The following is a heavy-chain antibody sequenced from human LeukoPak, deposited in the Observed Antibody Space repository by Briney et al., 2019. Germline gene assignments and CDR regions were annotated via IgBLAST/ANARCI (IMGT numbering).Heavy chain of an antibody. Sequence: GRSLRLSCAASGLAFSAYKMHWVRQAPRKGLVWVSRISTDGYTTDYADFVQGRFTASRDNTKNTWSLEMNSLRAEDTAVYYCVVGGSPGYWGQGTLVTVSS. J-gene: IGHJ4*02. D-gene: IGHD2-15*01. CDR3: VVGGSPGY. V-gene: IGHV3-74*01. CDR1: GLAFSAYK. CDR2: ISTDGYTT.